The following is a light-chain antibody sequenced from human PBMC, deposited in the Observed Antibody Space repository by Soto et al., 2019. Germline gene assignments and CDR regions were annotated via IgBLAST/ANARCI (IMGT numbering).Light chain of an antibody. CDR2: WAS. J-gene: IGKJ4*01. V-gene: IGKV4-1*01. CDR3: QQYFSTPLT. CDR1: QSLLYSSKNY. Sequence: DIVMTQSPDSLAVSLGERATINCKSSQSLLYSSKNYLAWYQQKPGQPPRLLLYWASAGEPGVPDRFSGSGSGTDFTLTLSSLQAEDVAVYYCQQYFSTPLTFGGGTKVEIK.